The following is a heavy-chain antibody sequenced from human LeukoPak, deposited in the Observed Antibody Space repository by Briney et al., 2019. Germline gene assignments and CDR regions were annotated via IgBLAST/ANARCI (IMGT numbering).Heavy chain of an antibody. CDR1: GFTFSSYA. CDR2: ISYDGSNK. J-gene: IGHJ4*02. Sequence: PGRSLRLSCAASGFTFSSYAMHWVRQAPGKGLEGVAVISYDGSNKYYADSVKGRFTISRDNSKNTLYLQMNSLRAEDTAVYYCATMVRGVIVKGPFDYWGQGTLVTVSS. V-gene: IGHV3-30*04. D-gene: IGHD3-10*01. CDR3: ATMVRGVIVKGPFDY.